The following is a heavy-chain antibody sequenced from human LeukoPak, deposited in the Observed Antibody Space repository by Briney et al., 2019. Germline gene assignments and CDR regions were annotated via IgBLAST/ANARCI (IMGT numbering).Heavy chain of an antibody. CDR3: ARKLSGYAPFDC. CDR1: GFTFTNHP. CDR2: ISGSGGST. D-gene: IGHD5-12*01. J-gene: IGHJ4*02. Sequence: GGSLRLSCAASGFTFTNHPMIWVRQAPGRGLTWVSGISGSGGSTYYADSVKGRFTISRDNPRSTLYLQMSSLRAEDTAVYYCARKLSGYAPFDCWGQGTLVTVSS. V-gene: IGHV3-23*01.